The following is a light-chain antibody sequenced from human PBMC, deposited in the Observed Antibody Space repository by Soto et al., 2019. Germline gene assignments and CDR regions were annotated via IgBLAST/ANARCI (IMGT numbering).Light chain of an antibody. Sequence: EVVMTQSPATLSVSPGERATLSCRASQSVSSKLAWYQQKPGQAPRLLIYDASTRATGIPARFSGNGSGTEFTLTISSLQSEDFAIYYCQQYNNWPPWTFGQGTKVEIK. J-gene: IGKJ1*01. CDR1: QSVSSK. V-gene: IGKV3-15*01. CDR3: QQYNNWPPWT. CDR2: DAS.